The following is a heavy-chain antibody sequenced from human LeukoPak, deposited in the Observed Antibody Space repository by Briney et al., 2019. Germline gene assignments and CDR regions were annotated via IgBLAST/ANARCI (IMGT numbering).Heavy chain of an antibody. CDR1: GGSISSSSYY. CDR2: IYYSGST. D-gene: IGHD2-15*01. CDR3: ARARRCSGGSCYSVDAYYFDY. Sequence: SETLSLTCTVSGGSISSSSYYWGWIRQPPGKGLEWIGSIYYSGSTYYNPSLKSRVTISVDTSKNQFSLKLSSVTAADTAVYYCARARRCSGGSCYSVDAYYFDYWGQGTLVTVSS. J-gene: IGHJ4*02. V-gene: IGHV4-39*07.